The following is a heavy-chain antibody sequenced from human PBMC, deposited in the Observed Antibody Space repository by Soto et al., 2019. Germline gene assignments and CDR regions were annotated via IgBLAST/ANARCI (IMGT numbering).Heavy chain of an antibody. CDR3: FRENYFFFQGMDV. J-gene: IGHJ6*02. Sequence: PGGSLRLSCAGSGFAFSGSTIHWVRQASGKGLEWVGRIRSKANSYATAYAASVKGRFIISRDDSKTTAYLQMSSLKIEDTAVYYCFRENYFFFQGMDVWGRGTTVTVSS. V-gene: IGHV3-73*01. D-gene: IGHD1-7*01. CDR2: IRSKANSYAT. CDR1: GFAFSGST.